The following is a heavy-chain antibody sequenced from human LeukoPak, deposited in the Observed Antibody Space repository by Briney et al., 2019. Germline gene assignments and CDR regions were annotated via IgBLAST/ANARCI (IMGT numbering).Heavy chain of an antibody. CDR2: INPGDSDT. D-gene: IGHD4-17*01. CDR3: ARLGYGDYIDY. Sequence: GEPLKISCKGSGFSFTSNWIGWVRQMPGKGLEWMGIINPGDSDTRYSPSFQGQVTITVDKSISTAYLQWSSLRASDTAMYYCARLGYGDYIDYWGQGTLVTVSP. V-gene: IGHV5-51*01. CDR1: GFSFTSNW. J-gene: IGHJ4*02.